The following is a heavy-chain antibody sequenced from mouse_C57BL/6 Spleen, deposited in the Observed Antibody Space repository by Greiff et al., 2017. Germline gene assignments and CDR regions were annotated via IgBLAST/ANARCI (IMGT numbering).Heavy chain of an antibody. CDR1: GFSLSTSGMG. J-gene: IGHJ4*01. V-gene: IGHV8-12*01. Sequence: QVQLKESGPGILQSSQTLSLTCSSSGFSLSTSGMGVSWIRQPPGKGLEWLAHIYWDDDKRYNPSLKSRLTISKATSRNQVFLMITSVDTAETATYYCARRTFYAMDDWGQGTTVTVSS. CDR3: ARRTFYAMDD. CDR2: IYWDDDK.